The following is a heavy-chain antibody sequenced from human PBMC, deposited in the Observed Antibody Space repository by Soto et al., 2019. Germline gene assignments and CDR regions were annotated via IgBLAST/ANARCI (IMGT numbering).Heavy chain of an antibody. D-gene: IGHD6-19*01. Sequence: VQLVESGGGVVQPGRSPRLSCAASGFTFSDYAMHWVRQAPGKGLEWVAVVSHDGRNTHYADSVKGRFTISRDSSKNTVSLETTSLRAEDTAVYYCAKGGRQWLVTSDFNYWGQGALVTVSS. CDR3: AKGGRQWLVTSDFNY. CDR2: VSHDGRNT. J-gene: IGHJ4*02. CDR1: GFTFSDYA. V-gene: IGHV3-30*18.